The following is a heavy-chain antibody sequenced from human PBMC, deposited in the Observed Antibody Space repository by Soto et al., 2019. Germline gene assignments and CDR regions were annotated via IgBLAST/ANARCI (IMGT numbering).Heavy chain of an antibody. V-gene: IGHV1-69*01. CDR2: IIPIFGTA. J-gene: IGHJ4*02. CDR3: ARDGGRHSGGSDY. Sequence: QVQLVQSGAEVKKPGSSVKVSCTASGGTFSSYSINWVRQAPGQGLEWMGEIIPIFGTANYAQKFQGRVTITADESTSTAYMELSSLRSEDTAVYYWARDGGRHSGGSDYWGPGTLVTVSS. D-gene: IGHD1-26*01. CDR1: GGTFSSYS.